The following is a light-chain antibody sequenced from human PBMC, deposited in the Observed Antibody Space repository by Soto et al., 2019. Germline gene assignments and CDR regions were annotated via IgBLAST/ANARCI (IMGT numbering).Light chain of an antibody. CDR2: HVS. CDR3: SSYTSSSTYV. Sequence: QSVLTQPASGSGSPGQSITISCTGSSSVVPGYNFVSWYQQHPGKAPKLMIYHVSNRPSGISNRFSGSKSGNTASLTISGLQAEDEADYYCSSYTSSSTYVFGTGTKVTVL. CDR1: SSVVPGYNF. J-gene: IGLJ1*01. V-gene: IGLV2-14*01.